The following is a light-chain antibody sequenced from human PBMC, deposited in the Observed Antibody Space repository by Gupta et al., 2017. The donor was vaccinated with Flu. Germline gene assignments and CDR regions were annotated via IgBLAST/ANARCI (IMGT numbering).Light chain of an antibody. Sequence: SSSNIGSNYVYWYQQLPGTAPKLLIYRNDQRPSGVPDRFSGSKSGTSASLAISGLRSEDETDYHCTAWDDSLSIWVFGGGTKLTVL. CDR3: TAWDDSLSIWV. V-gene: IGLV1-47*01. CDR2: RND. CDR1: SSNIGSNY. J-gene: IGLJ3*02.